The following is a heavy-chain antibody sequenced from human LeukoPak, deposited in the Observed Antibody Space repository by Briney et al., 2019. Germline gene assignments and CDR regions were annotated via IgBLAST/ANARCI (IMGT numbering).Heavy chain of an antibody. Sequence: PGGSLRLSCAASGFTFSSYGMHWVRQAPGKGLEWVAVIWYDGSNKYYADSVKGRFTISRDNSKNTLYLQMNSLRAEDTAVYYCARVPSANGDRAFYSSGWYHNWFDPWGQGTLVTVSS. J-gene: IGHJ5*02. CDR3: ARVPSANGDRAFYSSGWYHNWFDP. D-gene: IGHD6-19*01. CDR1: GFTFSSYG. CDR2: IWYDGSNK. V-gene: IGHV3-33*01.